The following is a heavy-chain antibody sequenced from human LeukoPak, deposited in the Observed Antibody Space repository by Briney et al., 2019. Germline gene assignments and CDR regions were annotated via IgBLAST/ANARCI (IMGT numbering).Heavy chain of an antibody. J-gene: IGHJ4*02. V-gene: IGHV3-23*01. CDR3: AKGTGXSRXVTKAGYFDY. CDR2: ISGSGGNT. CDR1: GFTFSSFA. Sequence: GGSLRLSCAASGFTFSSFAMSWVRQAPGKGLEWVSAISGSGGNTYYADSVKGRFTISRDNSKTTLYLQMNSLRAEDTAVYYCAKGTGXSRXVTKAGYFDYWGQGTLVTVSS. D-gene: IGHD3-10*01.